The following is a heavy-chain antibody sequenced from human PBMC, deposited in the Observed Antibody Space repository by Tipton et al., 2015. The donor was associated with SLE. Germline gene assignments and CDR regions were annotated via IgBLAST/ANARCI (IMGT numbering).Heavy chain of an antibody. V-gene: IGHV3-23*03. CDR2: IYSGGST. CDR3: ARDSSGWYFYFDY. J-gene: IGHJ4*02. CDR1: GFTFSSYA. Sequence: GSLRLSRAASGFTFSSYAMSWVRQAPGKGLEWVSVIYSGGSTYYADSVKGRFTISRDNSKNTLYLQMNSLRAEDTAVYYCARDSSGWYFYFDYWGQGTLVTVSS. D-gene: IGHD6-19*01.